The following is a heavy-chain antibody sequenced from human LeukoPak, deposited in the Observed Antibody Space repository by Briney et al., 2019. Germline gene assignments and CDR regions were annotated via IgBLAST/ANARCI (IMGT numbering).Heavy chain of an antibody. Sequence: ASQALSLTCAVSGDSISSGGYSWSWIRQPPGKGLEWIGYIYHSGSTYYNPSLKSRVTLSVDMSKNQFSLKLSSVTAADTAVYYCARAGRLEDIVVVPAAIAGGQFGPWGQGTLVTVSS. CDR1: GDSISSGGYS. CDR3: ARAGRLEDIVVVPAAIAGGQFGP. V-gene: IGHV4-30-2*01. J-gene: IGHJ5*01. D-gene: IGHD2-2*02. CDR2: IYHSGST.